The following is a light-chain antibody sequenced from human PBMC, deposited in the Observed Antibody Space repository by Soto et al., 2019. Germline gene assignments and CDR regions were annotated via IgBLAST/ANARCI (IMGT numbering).Light chain of an antibody. V-gene: IGKV3-15*01. Sequence: ETVVTQSPVTLSASPGEGATLSCRTSQSVGYNLAWYQHKPGQAPRPLIYGASNRITGIPASFSGSGSCTEFTLTITSLQSYDFAVEYCQQYGNWPEYSFGQGTKLQIK. CDR2: GAS. CDR1: QSVGYN. CDR3: QQYGNWPEYS. J-gene: IGKJ2*03.